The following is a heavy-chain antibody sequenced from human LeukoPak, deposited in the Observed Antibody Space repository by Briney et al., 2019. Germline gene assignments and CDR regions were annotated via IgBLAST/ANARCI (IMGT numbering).Heavy chain of an antibody. CDR1: GYTFTSYD. J-gene: IGHJ4*02. CDR2: MNPNSGNT. CDR3: ARGGDEVAAAFDY. Sequence: ASVTVSCKASGYTFTSYDINWVRQAPGQGLEWMGWMNPNSGNTGYAQKFQGRVTMTRDTSISTAYMELSRLRSDDTAVYYCARGGDEVAAAFDYWGQGTLVTVSS. V-gene: IGHV1-8*01. D-gene: IGHD6-13*01.